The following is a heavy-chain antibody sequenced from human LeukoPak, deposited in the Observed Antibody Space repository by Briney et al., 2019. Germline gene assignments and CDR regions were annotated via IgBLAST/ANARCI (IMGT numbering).Heavy chain of an antibody. CDR3: SLDYDILTGYVFDY. J-gene: IGHJ4*02. D-gene: IGHD3-9*01. V-gene: IGHV3-15*01. CDR1: GFTFSNAW. Sequence: GGSLRLSCAASGFTFSNAWMSWVREAPGKGLERVGRIKSKTDGGTTDYAAPVKGRFTISRDDSKNTLYLQMNSLKTEDTAVYYCSLDYDILTGYVFDYWGQGTLVTVSS. CDR2: IKSKTDGGTT.